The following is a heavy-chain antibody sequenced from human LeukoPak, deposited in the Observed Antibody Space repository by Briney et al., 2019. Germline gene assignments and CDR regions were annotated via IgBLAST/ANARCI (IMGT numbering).Heavy chain of an antibody. CDR1: GYTLTELS. CDR2: FDPEDGET. J-gene: IGHJ4*02. CDR3: ATDSQGDYDSSGYGY. V-gene: IGHV1-24*01. Sequence: ASVKVSCKVSGYTLTELSMHWVRQAPGKGLEWVGGFDPEDGETIYAQKFQGRVTMTEDTSTDTAYMELSSLRSEDTAVYYCATDSQGDYDSSGYGYWGQGTLVTVSS. D-gene: IGHD3-22*01.